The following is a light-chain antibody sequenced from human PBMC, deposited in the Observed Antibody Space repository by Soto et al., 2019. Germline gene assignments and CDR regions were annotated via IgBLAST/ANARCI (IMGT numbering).Light chain of an antibody. Sequence: QSALTQPASVSGSPGQSITISCTATSSDVGSYNFVSWYQQHPGKAPKLMIYEGSRRPSGVSNRFSGSKSGNTASLTISGLQAEDEADYYCCSYAGSSTPHYVFGTGTKLTVL. CDR2: EGS. CDR3: CSYAGSSTPHYV. V-gene: IGLV2-23*01. J-gene: IGLJ1*01. CDR1: SSDVGSYNF.